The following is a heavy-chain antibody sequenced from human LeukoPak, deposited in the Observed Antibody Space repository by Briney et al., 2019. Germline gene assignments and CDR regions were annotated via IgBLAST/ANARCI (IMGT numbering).Heavy chain of an antibody. Sequence: GGSLRLSCAASGFTFSSYSMNWVRQAPGKGLEWVSYISSSSSTIYYADSVKGRFTISRDNAKNSLYLQMNSLRAEDTAVYYCARGRGPVVVVPAASYDYWGQGTLVTVSS. CDR2: ISSSSSTI. D-gene: IGHD2-2*01. V-gene: IGHV3-48*01. CDR1: GFTFSSYS. J-gene: IGHJ4*02. CDR3: ARGRGPVVVVPAASYDY.